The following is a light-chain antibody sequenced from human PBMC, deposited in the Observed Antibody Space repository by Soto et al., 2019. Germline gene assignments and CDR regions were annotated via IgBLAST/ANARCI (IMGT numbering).Light chain of an antibody. J-gene: IGLJ1*01. Sequence: QSVLTQPPSVSGAPGQRVTISCTGSSSNIGAGYDVHWYQQLPGTAPKLLIYGNSNRPSGVPDRFSGSKSGTSASLAITGLQAEDESDYYWQSYDGSLSGLYVFGTGTKLTVL. CDR1: SSNIGAGYD. CDR3: QSYDGSLSGLYV. V-gene: IGLV1-40*01. CDR2: GNS.